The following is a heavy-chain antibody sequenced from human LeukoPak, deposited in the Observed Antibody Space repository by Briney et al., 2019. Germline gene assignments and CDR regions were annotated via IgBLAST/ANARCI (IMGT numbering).Heavy chain of an antibody. Sequence: GGSLRLSCAASGFTFSSYSMNWVRQAPGKGLEWVSYISSGSTTIYSADSVKGRFTISRDNAKNTVYLQMNSLRAEDTAVYYCARVASGSYNWFDPWGQGTLVTVSS. D-gene: IGHD3-10*01. J-gene: IGHJ5*02. CDR3: ARVASGSYNWFDP. CDR1: GFTFSSYS. CDR2: ISSGSTTI. V-gene: IGHV3-48*04.